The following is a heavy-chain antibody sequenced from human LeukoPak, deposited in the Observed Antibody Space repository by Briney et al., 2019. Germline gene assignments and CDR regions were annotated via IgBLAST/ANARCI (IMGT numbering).Heavy chain of an antibody. CDR3: ARDSSEGGTYYYGSGRGFDY. CDR1: GGSISSSSYY. CDR2: IYYSGST. Sequence: PSETLSLTCTVSGGSISSSSYYWGWIRQPPGKGLEWIGSIYYSGSTYYNPSLKSRVTISVDTSKNQFSLKLSSVTAADTAVYYCARDSSEGGTYYYGSGRGFDYWGQGNLVTVSS. J-gene: IGHJ4*02. V-gene: IGHV4-39*07. D-gene: IGHD3-10*01.